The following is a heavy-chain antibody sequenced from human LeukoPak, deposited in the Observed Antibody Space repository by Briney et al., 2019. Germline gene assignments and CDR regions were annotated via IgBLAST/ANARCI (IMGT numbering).Heavy chain of an antibody. CDR3: AREGLGWDIVVVEAFDI. D-gene: IGHD2-2*01. CDR2: IGNNGGGI. Sequence: GGSLRLSCAASGFTFSTYTMYWVRHPPGKRLEWVSIIGNNGGGIHYADSVKGRFTISRDNFKNALYLQMNSLRAEDTAVYYCAREGLGWDIVVVEAFDIWGQGTMVTVSS. J-gene: IGHJ3*02. CDR1: GFTFSTYT. V-gene: IGHV3-23*01.